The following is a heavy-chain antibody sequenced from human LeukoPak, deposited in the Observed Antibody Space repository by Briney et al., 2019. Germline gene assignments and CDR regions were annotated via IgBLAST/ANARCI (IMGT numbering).Heavy chain of an antibody. CDR3: AKQSAGSAAWYSLHYDF. Sequence: GGSLRLSCAASGFTFSSYAMSWVRQAPGKGLEWVSAISGSGGSTYYADSVKGPFTISRDNSKNTLYLQMNSLRAEDTAVYFCAKQSAGSAAWYSLHYDFWGQGTLVTVSS. CDR1: GFTFSSYA. V-gene: IGHV3-23*01. D-gene: IGHD6-13*01. J-gene: IGHJ4*02. CDR2: ISGSGGST.